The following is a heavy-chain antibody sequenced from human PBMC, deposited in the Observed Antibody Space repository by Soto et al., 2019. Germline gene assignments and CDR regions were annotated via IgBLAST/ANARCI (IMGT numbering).Heavy chain of an antibody. CDR3: ASGGNVHGRGPLRY. CDR2: VYYSGTT. D-gene: IGHD2-15*01. V-gene: IGHV4-31*03. CDR1: GDSITSNSYF. J-gene: IGHJ4*02. Sequence: TSETLSLTCTVSGDSITSNSYFWAWIRQHPGKGLEWLGYVYYSGTTYYNPSLKSRVTMSVVTRKNQFSLELSSVTAADTAVYYCASGGNVHGRGPLRYWGQGILVTVSS.